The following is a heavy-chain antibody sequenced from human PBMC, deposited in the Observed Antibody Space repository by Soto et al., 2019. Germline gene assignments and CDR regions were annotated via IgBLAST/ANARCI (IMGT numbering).Heavy chain of an antibody. V-gene: IGHV1-3*05. CDR3: ATYSSSWKAFDL. CDR1: GYTFTAFA. D-gene: IGHD6-13*01. CDR2: INPGNGNT. J-gene: IGHJ3*01. Sequence: QVQLVQSEAEEKKPGASVKVSCKASGYTFTAFAMHWVRQAPGQRLESVGWINPGNGNTKYSQKFQGRVTITRDTSATTVYMELSSLRYEDTAVFYCATYSSSWKAFDLWGQGTMVTVSS.